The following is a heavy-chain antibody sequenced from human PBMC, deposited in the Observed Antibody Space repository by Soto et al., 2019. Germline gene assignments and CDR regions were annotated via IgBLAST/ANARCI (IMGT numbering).Heavy chain of an antibody. V-gene: IGHV6-1*01. CDR1: GDRVSSNSAA. CDR2: TYYRSKWYN. Sequence: SQTLSLTCAISGDRVSSNSAAWNWIRQSPSRGLEWLGRTYYRSKWYNDYAVSVKSRITINPDTSKNHFSLHLNSVTPEDTAIYFCAREYCTGVFCYKFDSWGQGTLVTVSS. CDR3: AREYCTGVFCYKFDS. D-gene: IGHD2-8*02. J-gene: IGHJ4*02.